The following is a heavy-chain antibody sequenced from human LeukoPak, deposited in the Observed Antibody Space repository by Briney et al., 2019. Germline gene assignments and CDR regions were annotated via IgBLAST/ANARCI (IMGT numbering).Heavy chain of an antibody. V-gene: IGHV4-4*07. CDR3: ARDRKYYDFWSGYYTGLYYYMDV. D-gene: IGHD3-3*01. J-gene: IGHJ6*03. Sequence: PSETLSLTCTVPGGSISSYYWSWIRQPAGKGLEWIGRIYTSGSTNYNPSLKSRVTMSVDTSKNQFSLKLSSVTAADTAVYYCARDRKYYDFWSGYYTGLYYYMDVWGKGTTVTVSS. CDR1: GGSISSYY. CDR2: IYTSGST.